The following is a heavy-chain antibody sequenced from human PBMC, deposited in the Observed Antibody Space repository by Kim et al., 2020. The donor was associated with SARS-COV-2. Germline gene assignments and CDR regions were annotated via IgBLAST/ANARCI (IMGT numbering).Heavy chain of an antibody. CDR3: ARISWDVERLIYYYGMDV. CDR2: IWYDGSNK. CDR1: GFTFSSYG. V-gene: IGHV3-33*01. J-gene: IGHJ6*02. D-gene: IGHD1-26*01. Sequence: GGSLRLSCAASGFTFSSYGMHWVRQAPGKGLEWVAVIWYDGSNKYYADSVKGRFTISRDNSKNTLYLQMNSLRAEDTAVYYCARISWDVERLIYYYGMDVWGQGTTVTVSS.